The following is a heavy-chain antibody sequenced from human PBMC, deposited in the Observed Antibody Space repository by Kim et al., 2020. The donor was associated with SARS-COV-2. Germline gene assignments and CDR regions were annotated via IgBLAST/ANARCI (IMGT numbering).Heavy chain of an antibody. Sequence: GESLKISCKASGYNFARYWIGWVRQMPGKGLEWMGFVYPDDSETRYSPFFQGQVIISADKSINTAYLQWSSLRASDTAIYYCARHRTAAVGSDLESCGHGTLVTVSS. V-gene: IGHV5-51*01. CDR1: GYNFARYW. CDR2: VYPDDSET. J-gene: IGHJ5*01. CDR3: ARHRTAAVGSDLES. D-gene: IGHD3-10*01.